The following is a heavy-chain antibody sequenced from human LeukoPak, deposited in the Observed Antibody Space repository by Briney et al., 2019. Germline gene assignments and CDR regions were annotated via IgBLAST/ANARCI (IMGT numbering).Heavy chain of an antibody. V-gene: IGHV1-2*02. D-gene: IGHD3-22*01. CDR1: GYTFTGYY. CDR2: INPNSGGT. CDR3: ARGVTMIVVVISEVAFDY. Sequence: ASVKVSCKASGYTFTGYYMHWVRQAPGQGLEWMGWINPNSGGTNYAQKFQGRVIMTRDTSISTAYMELSRLRSDDTAVYYCARGVTMIVVVISEVAFDYWGQGTLVTVSS. J-gene: IGHJ4*02.